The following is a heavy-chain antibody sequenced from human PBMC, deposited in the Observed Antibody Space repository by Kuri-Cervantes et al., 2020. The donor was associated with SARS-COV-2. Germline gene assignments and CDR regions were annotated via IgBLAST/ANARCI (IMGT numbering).Heavy chain of an antibody. J-gene: IGHJ6*03. CDR1: GYTFTSYD. D-gene: IGHD3-3*01. Sequence: SVKVSCKASGYTFTSYDINWVRQAPGQGLEWMGGIIPIFGTANYAQKFQGRVTITADESTSTAYMELSSLRSEDMAVYYCARVLGIFGVVTSYMDVWGKGTTVTVSS. V-gene: IGHV1-69*13. CDR2: IIPIFGTA. CDR3: ARVLGIFGVVTSYMDV.